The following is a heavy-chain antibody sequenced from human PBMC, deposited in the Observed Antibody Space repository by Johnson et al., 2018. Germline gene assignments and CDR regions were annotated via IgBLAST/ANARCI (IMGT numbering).Heavy chain of an antibody. CDR1: GFTLSSYG. CDR3: ARVSPLLNARYYYYMDV. V-gene: IGHV3-33*01. Sequence: QVQLVESGGGVVQPGRSLRLSCAASGFTLSSYGMHWVRQAPGKGLEWVAVIWYDGSYKYYADSVKGRFTISRDNSKNTLYLQMNSLRAEDTAVYYCARVSPLLNARYYYYMDVWGKGTTVTVSS. CDR2: IWYDGSYK. J-gene: IGHJ6*03.